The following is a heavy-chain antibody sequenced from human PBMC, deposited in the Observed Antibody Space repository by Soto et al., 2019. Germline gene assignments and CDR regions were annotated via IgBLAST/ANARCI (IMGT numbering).Heavy chain of an antibody. CDR2: INRSGGSR. CDR1: GYTFTSYY. J-gene: IGHJ4*01. CDR3: ARGGGGSFSHFDC. D-gene: IGHD2-15*01. Sequence: QVQLVQSGAEVKKPGASVKVSCKASGYTFTSYYMHWVRQGRGQGLEWMGIINRSGGSRSYAQKFQRRVTMTREPPTSIVNLELSSLRSDDTAVYYCARGGGGSFSHFDCWCHGTLVTVSS. V-gene: IGHV1-46*01.